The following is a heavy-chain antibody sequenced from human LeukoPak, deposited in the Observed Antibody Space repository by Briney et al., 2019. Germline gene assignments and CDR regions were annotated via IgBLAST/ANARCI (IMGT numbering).Heavy chain of an antibody. CDR3: AKDWHILTGRNCFDP. Sequence: ASVRVSRKASGYTFNSYGISWVRQAPGQGLEWMGWVTSYNGDTNYAQKFQGRVTMSTDTSTSTAYMELRSLRFDDTAIYYCAKDWHILTGRNCFDPWGQGTLVTVSS. CDR1: GYTFNSYG. J-gene: IGHJ5*02. V-gene: IGHV1-18*01. CDR2: VTSYNGDT. D-gene: IGHD3-9*01.